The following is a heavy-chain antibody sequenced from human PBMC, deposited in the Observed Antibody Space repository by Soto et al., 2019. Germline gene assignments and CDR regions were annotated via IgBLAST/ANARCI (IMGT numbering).Heavy chain of an antibody. V-gene: IGHV5-51*01. D-gene: IGHD6-6*01. J-gene: IGHJ6*03. CDR1: GYSFTSYW. Sequence: GESLKISCKGSGYSFTSYWIGWVRQMPGKGLEWMGIIYPGDSDTRYSPSFQGQVTIPADKSISTAYLQWSSLKASDTAMYYCARQLLVAARPDGAYYYYYMDVWGKGTTVTVSS. CDR2: IYPGDSDT. CDR3: ARQLLVAARPDGAYYYYYMDV.